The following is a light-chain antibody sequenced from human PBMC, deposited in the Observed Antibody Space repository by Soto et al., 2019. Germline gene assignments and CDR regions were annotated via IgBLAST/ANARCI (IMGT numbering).Light chain of an antibody. CDR1: QSVSSSY. J-gene: IGKJ2*01. V-gene: IGKV3-20*01. Sequence: EIVLTQSPGTLSLSPGERATLSCRASQSVSSSYLAWYQQKPGQAPRLLIYGASSRATGIPDRFSGSGSGTDFTLTISRLEPEDFAVYYCQQYDSSPYTFGQVTKLEIK. CDR2: GAS. CDR3: QQYDSSPYT.